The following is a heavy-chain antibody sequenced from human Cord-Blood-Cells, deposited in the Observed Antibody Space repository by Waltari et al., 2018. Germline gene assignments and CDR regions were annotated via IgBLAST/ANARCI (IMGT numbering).Heavy chain of an antibody. V-gene: IGHV1-69*02. CDR2: IIPIHGIA. Sequence: QVQLVQSGAEVKKPGSSVKVSCKASGGTFSSYTISWVRQAPGQGLEWMGRIIPIHGIANYAQKFQGRVTITADKSTSTAYMELSSLRSEDTAVYYCARSEVQAPPGYWGQGTLVTVSS. D-gene: IGHD3-10*01. CDR1: GGTFSSYT. J-gene: IGHJ4*02. CDR3: ARSEVQAPPGY.